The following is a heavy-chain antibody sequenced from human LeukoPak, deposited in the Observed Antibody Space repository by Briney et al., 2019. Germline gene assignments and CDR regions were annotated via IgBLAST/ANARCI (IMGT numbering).Heavy chain of an antibody. Sequence: SETLSLTCTVSGDSISSYYWSWIRQPPGKGLEWIGYVYYSGSTNYNPSLKSRVTISIDTSKIQFSLKLSSVTAADTAVYYCARQRYSSGRLDYWGQGTLVTVSS. CDR3: ARQRYSSGRLDY. CDR2: VYYSGST. J-gene: IGHJ4*02. V-gene: IGHV4-59*08. D-gene: IGHD6-19*01. CDR1: GDSISSYY.